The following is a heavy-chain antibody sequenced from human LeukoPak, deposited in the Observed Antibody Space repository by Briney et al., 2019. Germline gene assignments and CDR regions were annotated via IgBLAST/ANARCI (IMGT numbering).Heavy chain of an antibody. J-gene: IGHJ6*02. Sequence: GGSLRLSCAASGFTFSSYGMHWVRQAPGKGLEWVAVIWYDGSNKYYADSVRGRFTISRDNSKNTLYLQMNSLRAEDTAVYYCARELARPGGVRGVNGEPRFYYYYYGMDVWGQGTTVTVSS. CDR3: ARELARPGGVRGVNGEPRFYYYYYGMDV. V-gene: IGHV3-33*01. CDR1: GFTFSSYG. CDR2: IWYDGSNK. D-gene: IGHD3-10*01.